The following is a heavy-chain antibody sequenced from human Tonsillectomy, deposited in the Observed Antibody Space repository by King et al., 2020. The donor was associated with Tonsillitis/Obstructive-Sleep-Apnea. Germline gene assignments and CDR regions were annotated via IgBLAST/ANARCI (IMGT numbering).Heavy chain of an antibody. J-gene: IGHJ3*02. CDR3: AEYQLPKDAFDI. V-gene: IGHV4-39*01. Sequence: LQLQESGPGLVKPSETLSLTCTVSGGSISSSSYYWGWIRQPPGKGLEWIGSIYYSGSTYYNPSLKSRVTISVDTSKNQFSLKLSSVTAAETAVYYCAEYQLPKDAFDIWGQGTMVTVSS. CDR2: IYYSGST. CDR1: GGSISSSSYY. D-gene: IGHD2-2*01.